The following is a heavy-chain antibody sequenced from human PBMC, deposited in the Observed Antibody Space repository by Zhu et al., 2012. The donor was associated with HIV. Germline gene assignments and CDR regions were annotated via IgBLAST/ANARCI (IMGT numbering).Heavy chain of an antibody. J-gene: IGHJ4*02. Sequence: QVQLQQWGAGLLKPSETLSLTCAVYGGSFSGYYWSWIRQPPGKGLEWIGEINHSGSTNYNPSLKSRVTISVDTSKNQFSLKLSSVTAADTAVYYCARQPGIAAAGLDYWGQGTLVTVSS. CDR2: INHSGST. CDR1: GGSFSGYY. D-gene: IGHD6-13*01. CDR3: ARQPGIAAAGLDY. V-gene: IGHV4-34*01.